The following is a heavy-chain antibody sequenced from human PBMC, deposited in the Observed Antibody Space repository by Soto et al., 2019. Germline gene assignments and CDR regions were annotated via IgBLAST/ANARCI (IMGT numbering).Heavy chain of an antibody. CDR2: INPNSGGT. CDR3: ARHAAYDYVWGESDGGDY. CDR1: GYTFTGYY. D-gene: IGHD3-16*01. V-gene: IGHV1-2*02. J-gene: IGHJ4*02. Sequence: ASVKVSCKASGYTFTGYYMHWVRQAPGQGLEWMGWINPNSGGTNYAQKFQGRVTMTRDTSISTAYMELSRLRSDDTAVYYCARHAAYDYVWGESDGGDYWGQGTMVTVPS.